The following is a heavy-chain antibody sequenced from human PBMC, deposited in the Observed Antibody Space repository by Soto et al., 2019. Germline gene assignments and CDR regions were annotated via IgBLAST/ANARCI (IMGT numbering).Heavy chain of an antibody. CDR2: MNPNSGNT. CDR1: GYTFTSYD. J-gene: IGHJ4*02. Sequence: QVQLVQSGAEVKKPGASVKVSCKASGYTFTSYDINWVRQATGQGLEWMGWMNPNSGNTGYAQKFQGRVTMTRNTSISTSYRELSGRRSEETAVYYCARGRRGQWRESYYFDYWGQGTLVTVSS. D-gene: IGHD6-19*01. V-gene: IGHV1-8*01. CDR3: ARGRRGQWRESYYFDY.